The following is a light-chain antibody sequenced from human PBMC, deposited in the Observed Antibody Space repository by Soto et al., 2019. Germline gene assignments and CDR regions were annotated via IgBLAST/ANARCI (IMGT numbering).Light chain of an antibody. CDR1: QSVGSN. Sequence: EIVMTQSPATLSVSPGDRATLSCRARQSVGSNVAWYQQQPGQAPRRLIYGASTRAAGIPARFSGSGSETEFTLAISSLQSEDFAIYYCQQSIRWTVGQGTRLGLK. V-gene: IGKV3-15*01. CDR3: QQSIRWT. J-gene: IGKJ1*01. CDR2: GAS.